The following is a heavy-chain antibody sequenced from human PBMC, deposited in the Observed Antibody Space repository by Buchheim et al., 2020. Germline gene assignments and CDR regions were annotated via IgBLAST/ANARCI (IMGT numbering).Heavy chain of an antibody. V-gene: IGHV3-23*01. D-gene: IGHD5-18*01. Sequence: VQLQQWGAGLLKPSETLSLTCAVYGGSFSGYYWSWVRQAPGKGLEWVSAISGSGGSTYYADSVKGRFAISRDNSKNTLYLQMNSLRAEDTAVYYCAKGDTAMARTPFDYWGQGTL. CDR2: ISGSGGST. CDR3: AKGDTAMARTPFDY. J-gene: IGHJ4*02. CDR1: GGSFSGYY.